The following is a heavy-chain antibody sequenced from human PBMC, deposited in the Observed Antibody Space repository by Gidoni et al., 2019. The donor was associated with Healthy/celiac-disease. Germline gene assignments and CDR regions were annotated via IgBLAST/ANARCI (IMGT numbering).Heavy chain of an antibody. Sequence: EVQLVESGGGWVQPGGSLRRSCAASGFTFSGSAMHWVRQASGKGLGWVGRIRSKANRYATAYAASVKGRFTLSRDDSKHTAYLQMNSLKTEDTAVYYCTQRSGYSYGSGYWGQGTLVTVSS. CDR1: GFTFSGSA. V-gene: IGHV3-73*02. J-gene: IGHJ4*02. D-gene: IGHD5-18*01. CDR3: TQRSGYSYGSGY. CDR2: IRSKANRYAT.